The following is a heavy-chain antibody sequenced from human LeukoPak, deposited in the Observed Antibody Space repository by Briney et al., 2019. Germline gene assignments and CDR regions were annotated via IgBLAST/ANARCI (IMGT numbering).Heavy chain of an antibody. CDR2: IYTSGST. CDR1: GGSISSYY. Sequence: PSETLSLTCTVSGGSISSYYWSWIRQPAGKGLEWIGRIYTSGSTNYNPSLKSRVTISVDTSKNQFSLKLSSVTAADTAVYYCARHVDTAMVTGYWFDPWGQGTLVTVSS. V-gene: IGHV4-4*07. J-gene: IGHJ5*02. CDR3: ARHVDTAMVTGYWFDP. D-gene: IGHD5-18*01.